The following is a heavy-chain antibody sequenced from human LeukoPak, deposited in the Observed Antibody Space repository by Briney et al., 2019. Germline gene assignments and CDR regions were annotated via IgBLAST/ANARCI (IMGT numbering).Heavy chain of an antibody. Sequence: GGSLRLSCAASGFTFSSYGMSWVRQAPGKGLEWVAFIQYDGTNKYYADSVKGRFTISRDNSKNTLYLQMNSLRTEDTAVYYCARDFRGRFAAALDYWGQGTLVTVSS. CDR1: GFTFSSYG. CDR3: ARDFRGRFAAALDY. CDR2: IQYDGTNK. J-gene: IGHJ4*02. D-gene: IGHD6-13*01. V-gene: IGHV3-30*02.